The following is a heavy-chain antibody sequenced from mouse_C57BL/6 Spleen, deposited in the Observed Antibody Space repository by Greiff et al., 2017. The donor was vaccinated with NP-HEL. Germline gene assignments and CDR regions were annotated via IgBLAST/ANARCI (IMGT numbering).Heavy chain of an antibody. CDR3: ARYPYYSNYEDYCDY. D-gene: IGHD2-5*01. Sequence: VQLQQSGADLAKPGASVKLSCKASGYTFPSYWMHWVKQRPGQGLEWIGYINPSSGYTKYNQKFKDKATLTADKSSSTAYMQRSSLTYEDSAVYYCARYPYYSNYEDYCDYWGQGTTLTVSS. J-gene: IGHJ2*01. CDR1: GYTFPSYW. CDR2: INPSSGYT. V-gene: IGHV1-7*01.